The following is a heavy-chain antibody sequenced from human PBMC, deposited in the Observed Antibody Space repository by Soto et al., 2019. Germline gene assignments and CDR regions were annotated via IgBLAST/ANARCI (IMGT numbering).Heavy chain of an antibody. CDR3: ARGFIQLWHHYYSGMDV. J-gene: IGHJ6*02. CDR2: IYYSGTT. CDR1: GGSISSGDYY. Sequence: SETLSLTCTVSGGSISSGDYYWSWIRQPPGKGLEWIGYIYYSGTTYYNPSLKSRVTISVDTSKNQFSLKVSSVTAADTAVYYCARGFIQLWHHYYSGMDVWGQGTMVTVSS. D-gene: IGHD5-18*01. V-gene: IGHV4-30-4*08.